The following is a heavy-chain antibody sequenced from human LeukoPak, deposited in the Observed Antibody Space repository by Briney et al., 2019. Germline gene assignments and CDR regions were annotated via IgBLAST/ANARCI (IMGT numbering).Heavy chain of an antibody. D-gene: IGHD3-22*01. Sequence: GGSLRLSCAASGFTLSSQNMHWVRQAPGRGLEWVAVMSADGSTKYYADSVKGRFTISRHNSRNTLYLQMNSLRVEDTAVYSCARDLPFYDNSVYDTAWGQGTLVTVSS. V-gene: IGHV3-30-3*01. CDR1: GFTLSSQN. CDR2: MSADGSTK. J-gene: IGHJ4*02. CDR3: ARDLPFYDNSVYDTA.